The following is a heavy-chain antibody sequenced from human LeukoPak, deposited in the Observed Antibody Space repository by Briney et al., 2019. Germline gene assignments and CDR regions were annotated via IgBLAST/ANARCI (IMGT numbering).Heavy chain of an antibody. CDR3: ATPHCSSTSCYGDAFDI. CDR2: FDPEDGET. J-gene: IGHJ3*02. D-gene: IGHD2-2*01. Sequence: ASVKVSCKVSGYTLTELSMHWVRQAPGKGLEWMGGFDPEDGETIYAQKFQGRVTMTEDTSTDTAYMELSSLRSEDTAVYYCATPHCSSTSCYGDAFDIWGQGTMVTVSS. CDR1: GYTLTELS. V-gene: IGHV1-24*01.